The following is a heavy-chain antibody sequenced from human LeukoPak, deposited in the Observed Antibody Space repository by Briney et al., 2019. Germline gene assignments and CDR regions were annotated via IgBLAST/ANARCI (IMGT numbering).Heavy chain of an antibody. CDR1: GGSISSGSYY. CDR2: IYYSGST. Sequence: SETLSLTCTVSGGSISSGSYYWSWIRQPAGTGLEWIGSIYYSGSTYYNPSLKSRVTISLDTSKNQFSLKLSSVTAADTAVYYCARETSQKGAHYMDVWGKGTTVTISS. J-gene: IGHJ6*03. D-gene: IGHD3-16*01. V-gene: IGHV4-39*07. CDR3: ARETSQKGAHYMDV.